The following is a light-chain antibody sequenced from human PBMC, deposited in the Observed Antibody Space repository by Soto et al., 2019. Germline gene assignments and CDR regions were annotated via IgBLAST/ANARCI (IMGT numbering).Light chain of an antibody. V-gene: IGKV3-20*01. Sequence: IVLTQSPGTLSLSPGERATLSCRASQNVFSSYLAWYQQKPGQAPRLLIYGASSRATGIPDKFSGSGSGTDFTFSFSNLEPEDFAVYYCQQYGSSVTFGQGTRLEIK. CDR3: QQYGSSVT. J-gene: IGKJ5*01. CDR2: GAS. CDR1: QNVFSSY.